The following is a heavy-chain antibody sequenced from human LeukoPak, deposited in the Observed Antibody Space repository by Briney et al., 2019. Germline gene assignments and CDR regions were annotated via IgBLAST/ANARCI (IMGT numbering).Heavy chain of an antibody. V-gene: IGHV1-69*05. J-gene: IGHJ3*02. CDR1: GGTFSSYA. CDR2: IIPIFGTA. Sequence: SVKVSCKASGGTFSSYAISWVRQAPGQGLEWMGGIIPIFGTANYAQKFQGRVTITTDESTSTAYMELSSLRSEDTAVYCCARDREQLSYLGAFDIWGQGTMVTVSS. CDR3: ARDREQLSYLGAFDI. D-gene: IGHD5-18*01.